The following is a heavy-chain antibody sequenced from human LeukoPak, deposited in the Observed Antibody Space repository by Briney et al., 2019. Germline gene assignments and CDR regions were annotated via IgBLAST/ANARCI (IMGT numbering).Heavy chain of an antibody. D-gene: IGHD2-2*01. CDR3: ARDDCSSTSCYSDY. Sequence: PSETLSLTCTVSGGSLSSYYWSWIRQPAGRGLEWIGRIYTSGSTNYNPSLKSRVTMSVDTSKNQFSLKLSSVTAADTAVYYCARDDCSSTSCYSDYWGQGTLVTVSS. J-gene: IGHJ4*02. CDR1: GGSLSSYY. V-gene: IGHV4-4*07. CDR2: IYTSGST.